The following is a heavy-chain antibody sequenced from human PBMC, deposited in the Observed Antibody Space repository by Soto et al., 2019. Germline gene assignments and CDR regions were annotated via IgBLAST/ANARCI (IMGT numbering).Heavy chain of an antibody. V-gene: IGHV1-69*06. CDR1: GGTFNTFA. J-gene: IGHJ4*02. CDR3: ARDAKRYFYS. CDR2: IVHILGPA. Sequence: QVQLVQSGAEVKKPGSSVNVSCKASGGTFNTFAISWVRQAPGQGLEYLGGIVHILGPAFYAQRFQGRVTITADKSTNTADLELTSLGSKDTGVNYCARDAKRYFYSWGQGTQVTGSS.